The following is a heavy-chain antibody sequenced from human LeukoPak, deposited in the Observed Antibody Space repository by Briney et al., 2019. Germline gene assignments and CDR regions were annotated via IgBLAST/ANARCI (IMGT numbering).Heavy chain of an antibody. D-gene: IGHD6-19*01. CDR1: GYTFTSYD. CDR3: AREAAVADNFDY. CDR2: INPNSGGT. Sequence: ASVKVSCKASGYTFTSYDINWLRQATGQGLEWMGWINPNSGGTNYAQKFQGRVTMTRDTSISTAYMELSRLRSDDTAVYYCAREAAVADNFDYWGQGTLVTVSS. J-gene: IGHJ4*02. V-gene: IGHV1-2*02.